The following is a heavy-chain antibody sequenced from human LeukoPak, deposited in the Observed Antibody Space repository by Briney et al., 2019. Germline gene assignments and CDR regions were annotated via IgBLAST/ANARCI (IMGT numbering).Heavy chain of an antibody. CDR1: GNSISNYA. CDR2: IIPIFGTA. V-gene: IGHV1-69*13. CDR3: TTRACHAGGCSSSFYYHYGLHF. Sequence: GASVKVSCKASGNSISNYAVSWVRQAPGQGFEWMGGIIPIFGTADYAQKFQGRVTITADQSTSTTYMALSSLKSEDTATYYCTTRACHAGGCSSSFYYHYGLHFWGQGTTVSVSS. J-gene: IGHJ6*02. D-gene: IGHD3-16*01.